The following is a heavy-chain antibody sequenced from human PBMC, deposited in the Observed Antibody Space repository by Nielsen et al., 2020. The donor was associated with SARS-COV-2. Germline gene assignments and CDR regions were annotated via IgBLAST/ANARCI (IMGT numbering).Heavy chain of an antibody. CDR3: ARDREDYDILTGPLRSGMDV. J-gene: IGHJ6*02. CDR2: ISSSGSTI. Sequence: VKPTQTLTLTCTFSGFSLSTSGMCVSWIRQAPGKGLEWVSYISSSGSTIYYADSVKGRFTISRDNAKNSLYLQMNSLRAEDTAVYYCARDREDYDILTGPLRSGMDVWGQGTTVTVSS. CDR1: GFSLSTSG. V-gene: IGHV3-11*04. D-gene: IGHD3-9*01.